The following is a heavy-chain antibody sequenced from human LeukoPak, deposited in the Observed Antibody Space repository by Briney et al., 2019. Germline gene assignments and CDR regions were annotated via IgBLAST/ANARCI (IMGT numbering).Heavy chain of an antibody. CDR1: GGSLTSGSYY. CDR2: IYTSGST. Sequence: SETLSLTCTLSGGSLTSGSYYWSWIRQPPGKGLEWILRIYTSGSTNYNPSLKSLVTISVDTSKTPFSLKLSSVTAADTAVYYCASYIGWFDPWGQGTLVTVSS. CDR3: ASYIGWFDP. J-gene: IGHJ5*02. D-gene: IGHD2-15*01. V-gene: IGHV4-61*02.